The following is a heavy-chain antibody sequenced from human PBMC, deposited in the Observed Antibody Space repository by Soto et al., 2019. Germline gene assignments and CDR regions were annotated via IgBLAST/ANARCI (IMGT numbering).Heavy chain of an antibody. D-gene: IGHD2-2*01. CDR2: ISAGGGNT. V-gene: IGHV3-23*01. CDR1: GFSFSTYA. CDR3: AKHSEYQLLSWFDP. Sequence: PGGSLRLSCAASGFSFSTYAMSWVRQAPGKGLEWVSGISAGGGNTFYADSVRGRFTTSRDNSKNTLYLEIYSLRAEDTALYYCAKHSEYQLLSWFDPWGQGTPVTVSS. J-gene: IGHJ5*02.